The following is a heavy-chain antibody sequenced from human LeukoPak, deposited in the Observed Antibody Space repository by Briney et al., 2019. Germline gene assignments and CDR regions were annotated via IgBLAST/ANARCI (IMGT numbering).Heavy chain of an antibody. D-gene: IGHD2-15*01. CDR3: ARSAGLYCSGGSCSNWFDP. J-gene: IGHJ5*02. Sequence: SETLSLTCTVSGGSISSYYWSWIRQPPGKGLEWIGYIYYSGSTNYNPSLKSRVTISVDTSKNQFSLKLSSVTAADTAVYYCARSAGLYCSGGSCSNWFDPWGQGTLVTVSS. CDR1: GGSISSYY. CDR2: IYYSGST. V-gene: IGHV4-59*08.